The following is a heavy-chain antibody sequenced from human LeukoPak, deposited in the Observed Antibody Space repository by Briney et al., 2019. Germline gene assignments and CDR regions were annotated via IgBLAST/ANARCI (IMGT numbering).Heavy chain of an antibody. CDR1: GYTFTSYG. V-gene: IGHV1-18*01. CDR2: NSAYNGNT. J-gene: IGHJ4*02. D-gene: IGHD2-8*02. CDR3: ARGIKNWWGLWNGFDY. Sequence: ASVKVSCKASGYTFTSYGISWVRQAPGQGLEWMGWNSAYNGNTNYAQKLQGRVTMTTDTSTSTAYMELRSLRSDDTAVYYCARGIKNWWGLWNGFDYWGQGTLVTVSS.